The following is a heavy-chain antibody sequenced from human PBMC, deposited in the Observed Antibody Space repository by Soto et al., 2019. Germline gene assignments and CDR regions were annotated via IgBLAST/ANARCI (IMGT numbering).Heavy chain of an antibody. V-gene: IGHV3-74*01. CDR3: VRSDWCDP. Sequence: EVQLVESGGGLVQPGGSLRLSCTASGFAFSHYWMHWVRQAPGKGLMWVSRINGDGSATTYADSVKGRFTISRDNAKNTPYLQMNSLRAVDTAVYYCVRSDWCDPWGQGTLVTVSS. CDR1: GFAFSHYW. CDR2: INGDGSAT. J-gene: IGHJ5*02.